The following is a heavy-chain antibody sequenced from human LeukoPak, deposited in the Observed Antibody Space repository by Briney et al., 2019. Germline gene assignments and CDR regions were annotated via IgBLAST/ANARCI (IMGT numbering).Heavy chain of an antibody. CDR1: GYSFTGYY. Sequence: ASVKGSCKASGYSFTGYYIHWVRQAPGQGLEWMGWINPNDGGTNYAQKFQGRVTMTRDTSISTAYMEVSRLRSDDTAVYYCARAVLIVGATQEGYWGQGTLVTVSS. CDR2: INPNDGGT. J-gene: IGHJ4*02. V-gene: IGHV1-2*02. D-gene: IGHD2-15*01. CDR3: ARAVLIVGATQEGY.